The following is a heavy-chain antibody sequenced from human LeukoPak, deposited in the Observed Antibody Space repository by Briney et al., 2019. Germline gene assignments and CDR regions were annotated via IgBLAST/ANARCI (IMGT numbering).Heavy chain of an antibody. Sequence: SETLSLTCTVSGGSISSYYWSWIRQPAGKGLEWIGRIYTSGSTNYNPSLKSRVTISVDTSKNQFSLKLSSVTAADAAVYYCASRNSERGAFDIWGQGTLVTVSS. CDR2: IYTSGST. D-gene: IGHD1-14*01. V-gene: IGHV4-4*07. CDR3: ASRNSERGAFDI. CDR1: GGSISSYY. J-gene: IGHJ3*02.